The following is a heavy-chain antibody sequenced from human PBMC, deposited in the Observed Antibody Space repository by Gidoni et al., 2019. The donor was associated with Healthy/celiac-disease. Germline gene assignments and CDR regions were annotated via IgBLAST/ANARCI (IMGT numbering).Heavy chain of an antibody. D-gene: IGHD2-21*02. V-gene: IGHV3-11*01. CDR1: GFTFSHYY. J-gene: IGHJ4*01. CDR2: ISSSCSTI. CDR3: ARDRGDFPFDY. Sequence: QEQLVESGGGLIKPGCSLRLAYATSGFTFSHYYMSWIRQAPGKGLEWVSYISSSCSTIYYDDSVKGRFHTSRDNAKNPLYLHMTGLRADDTAVYYCARDRGDFPFDYWGHGPLVTVSS.